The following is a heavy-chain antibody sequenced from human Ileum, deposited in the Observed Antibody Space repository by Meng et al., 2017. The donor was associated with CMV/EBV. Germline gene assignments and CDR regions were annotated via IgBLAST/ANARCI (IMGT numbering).Heavy chain of an antibody. Sequence: ASVKVSCKASGYTFTGYYMHWLRQAPGQGLGWMGWINPNSGGTNYAQKFQGRVTMTRDTSISTAYMELSRLRSDDTAVYYCARTSNWGTDYWGQGTLVTVSS. D-gene: IGHD7-27*01. J-gene: IGHJ4*02. V-gene: IGHV1-2*02. CDR3: ARTSNWGTDY. CDR2: INPNSGGT. CDR1: GYTFTGYY.